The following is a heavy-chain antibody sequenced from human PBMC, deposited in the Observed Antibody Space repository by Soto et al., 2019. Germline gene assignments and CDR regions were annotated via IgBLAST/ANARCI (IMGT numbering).Heavy chain of an antibody. CDR3: ATGFPTYYYDSNAPQYGMDV. CDR2: FDPEDGET. CDR1: GYTLTELS. V-gene: IGHV1-24*01. Sequence: ASVKVSCKVSGYTLTELSMHWVRQAPGKGLEWMGGFDPEDGETIYEQKFQGRVTMTEDTSTDTAYMELSSLRSEDTAVYYCATGFPTYYYDSNAPQYGMDVWGQGTTVTVSS. J-gene: IGHJ6*02. D-gene: IGHD3-22*01.